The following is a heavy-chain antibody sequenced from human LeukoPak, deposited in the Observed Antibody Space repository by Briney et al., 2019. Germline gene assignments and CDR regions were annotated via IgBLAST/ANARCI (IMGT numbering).Heavy chain of an antibody. CDR2: INAGNGNT. V-gene: IGHV1-3*01. CDR1: GYTFTSYA. CDR3: ARDVITIFGVVGNMDV. D-gene: IGHD3-3*01. J-gene: IGHJ6*03. Sequence: ASVKVSCKASGYTFTSYAMHWVRQAPGQRLEWMGWINAGNGNTKYSQKFQGRVTITRDTSASTAYMELSSLRSEDTAVYYCARDVITIFGVVGNMDVWGKGTTVTVSS.